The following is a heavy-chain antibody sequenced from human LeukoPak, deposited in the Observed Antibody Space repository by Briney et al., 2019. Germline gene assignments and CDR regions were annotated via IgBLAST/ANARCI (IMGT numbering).Heavy chain of an antibody. J-gene: IGHJ4*02. CDR2: ITRTGRI. V-gene: IGHV4-34*01. D-gene: IGHD6-19*01. CDR1: GGSFSGYY. Sequence: SETLSLTCAVYGGSFSGYYWSWIRQPPEKGLDWIGEITRTGRINYNPALQGRVTISLDTSKNQFSLELSSMTAADTAVYYCARGRVAGSVFDYWGQGTLVTVSS. CDR3: ARGRVAGSVFDY.